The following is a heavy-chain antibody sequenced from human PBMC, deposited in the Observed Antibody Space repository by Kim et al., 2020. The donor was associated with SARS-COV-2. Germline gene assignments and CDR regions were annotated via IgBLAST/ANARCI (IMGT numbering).Heavy chain of an antibody. J-gene: IGHJ6*03. CDR1: GFTFSTYA. CDR2: ISSNGGST. V-gene: IGHV3-64*01. CDR3: ARGRGNYYYYMDV. Sequence: GGSLRHSCAASGFTFSTYAMHWVRQAPGKGLEYVSAISSNGGSTYYANSVKGRFTISRDNSKNTLYLQMGSLRAEDMAVYYCARGRGNYYYYMDVWGKGT.